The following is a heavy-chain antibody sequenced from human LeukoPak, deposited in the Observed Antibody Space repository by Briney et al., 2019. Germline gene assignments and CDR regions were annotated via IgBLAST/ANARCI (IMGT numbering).Heavy chain of an antibody. J-gene: IGHJ4*02. D-gene: IGHD1-26*01. CDR3: AWDCVIVGAPCYDY. Sequence: GGSLRLSCAASGFTFIGYWMSWVRQAPGKGLEWVANIKGDGSENIYLDSVKGRFTISRDNAKNSLYLQMNTLRAEDTAVYYCAWDCVIVGAPCYDYCGQGTLVTVSS. V-gene: IGHV3-7*04. CDR2: IKGDGSEN. CDR1: GFTFIGYW.